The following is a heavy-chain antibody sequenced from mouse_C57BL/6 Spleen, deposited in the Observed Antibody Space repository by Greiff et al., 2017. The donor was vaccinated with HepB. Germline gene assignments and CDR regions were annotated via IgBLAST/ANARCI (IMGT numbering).Heavy chain of an antibody. Sequence: VQLQQPGAELVRPGSSVKLSCKASGYTFTSYWMHWVKQRPIQGLEWIGNIDPSDSETHYNQKFKDKATLTVDKSSSTAYMQLSSLTSEDSAVYYCARSGHSSYGAMDYWGQGTSVTVSS. V-gene: IGHV1-52*01. CDR1: GYTFTSYW. J-gene: IGHJ4*01. CDR2: IDPSDSET. CDR3: ARSGHSSYGAMDY. D-gene: IGHD1-1*01.